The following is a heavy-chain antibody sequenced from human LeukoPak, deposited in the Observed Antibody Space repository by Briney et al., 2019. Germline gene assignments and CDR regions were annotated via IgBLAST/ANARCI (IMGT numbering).Heavy chain of an antibody. CDR2: IYYSGST. Sequence: SETLSLTCTVSGGSISSGDYYWSWARQPPGKGLEWIGYIYYSGSTYYNPSLKIRVTISVDTSKNQFSLKLSSVTAADTAVYYCARGGEDCGGDCYYYYYMDVWGKGTTVTVSS. J-gene: IGHJ6*03. V-gene: IGHV4-30-4*08. D-gene: IGHD2-21*01. CDR1: GGSISSGDYY. CDR3: ARGGEDCGGDCYYYYYMDV.